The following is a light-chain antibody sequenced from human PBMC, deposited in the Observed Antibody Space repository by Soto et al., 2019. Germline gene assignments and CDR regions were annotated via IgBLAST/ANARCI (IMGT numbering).Light chain of an antibody. J-gene: IGKJ1*01. V-gene: IGKV3-15*01. CDR3: QHYNSYSEA. CDR1: RSVRSN. CDR2: GAS. Sequence: EIAMTQSPATLSVSPGERATLSCRASRSVRSNLAWYQQKPGQAPRLLLYGASTGATGIPARFSGSGSGTEFTLTIDSLQPEDFATYYCQHYNSYSEAFGQGTKVDIK.